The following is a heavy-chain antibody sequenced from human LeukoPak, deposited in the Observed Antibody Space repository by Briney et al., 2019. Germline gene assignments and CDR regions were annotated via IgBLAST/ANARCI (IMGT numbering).Heavy chain of an antibody. CDR3: AKGGNYAPLDY. D-gene: IGHD1-7*01. J-gene: IGHJ4*02. CDR1: GFTFSDSA. V-gene: IGHV3-23*01. Sequence: GGSLRLSCAASGFTFSDSAMTWVRQAPGKGLEWVSAISTSGSDTIYTDSVRRRFTISRDNSKNTLYLQMNSLRAEDTAVYYCAKGGNYAPLDYWGQGSLVTVS. CDR2: ISTSGSDT.